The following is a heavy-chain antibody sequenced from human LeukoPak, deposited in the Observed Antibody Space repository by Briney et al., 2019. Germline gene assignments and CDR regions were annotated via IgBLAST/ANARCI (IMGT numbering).Heavy chain of an antibody. CDR1: GGFISSGGYS. D-gene: IGHD1-14*01. J-gene: IGHJ5*02. Sequence: SETLSLTCAVSGGFISSGGYSWNWIRRPPGKGLEWIGYIYHSGSTYYNPSLKSRVTISVDRSKNQFSLKLSSVTAADTAVYYCARVYEEVTAPGGWFDPWGQGTLVTVSS. CDR3: ARVYEEVTAPGGWFDP. CDR2: IYHSGST. V-gene: IGHV4-30-2*01.